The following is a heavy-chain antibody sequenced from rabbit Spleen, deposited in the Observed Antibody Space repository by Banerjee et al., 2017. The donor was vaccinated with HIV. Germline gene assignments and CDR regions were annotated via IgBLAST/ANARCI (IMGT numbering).Heavy chain of an antibody. D-gene: IGHD1-1*01. CDR1: GFTISTYYM. J-gene: IGHJ4*01. Sequence: QEQLKESGGGLIQPGGSLKLSCKASGFTISTYYMNWVRQAPGKGLEWIACINVATGKPVYATWAKGRFTISKTSSTTVTLQMTSLTAADTATYFCARDLPDVIGWNFGWWGQGTLVTVS. V-gene: IGHV1S45*01. CDR3: ARDLPDVIGWNFGW. CDR2: INVATGKP.